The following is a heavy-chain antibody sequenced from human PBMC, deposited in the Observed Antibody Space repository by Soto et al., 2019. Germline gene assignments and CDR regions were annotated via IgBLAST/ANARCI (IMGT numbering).Heavy chain of an antibody. D-gene: IGHD5-18*01. J-gene: IGHJ4*02. CDR3: ASGIQLWLRRINNGYSG. CDR2: IIPMFGTA. CDR1: GGTFSTYA. Sequence: QVQLVQSGAEVKKPESSVKVSCKAPGGTFSTYAISWVRQAPGQGLEWMRGIIPMFGTANYAQRFQDRVTIPADESTNTVYMELSSLRSEDTAVYFCASGIQLWLRRINNGYSGWGQGTLVTVSS. V-gene: IGHV1-69*12.